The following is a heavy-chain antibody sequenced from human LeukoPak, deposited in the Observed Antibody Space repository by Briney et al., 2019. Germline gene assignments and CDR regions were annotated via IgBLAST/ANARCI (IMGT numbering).Heavy chain of an antibody. D-gene: IGHD3-10*01. CDR2: IYYSGST. V-gene: IGHV4-59*01. CDR1: GGSISSYY. J-gene: IGHJ4*02. Sequence: SETLSLTCTVSGGSISSYYWSWIRQPPGKGLEWIGYIYYSGSTNYNPSLKSRVTISVDTSKNQFSLTLSSVTAADTAVYYCARDRGGSLDYWGQGTLVTVSS. CDR3: ARDRGGSLDY.